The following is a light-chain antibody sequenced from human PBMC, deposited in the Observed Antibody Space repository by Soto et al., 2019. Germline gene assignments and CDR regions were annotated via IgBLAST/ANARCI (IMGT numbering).Light chain of an antibody. CDR1: SSDVGSYNL. Sequence: QSALTQPASVSGSPGQSITISCAGSSSDVGSYNLVSWYQQHPGKAPIVIIYDATKRPSGVSPRFSGSKFGNTASLTISGLLPEDEADYFCCSYAGSFTYVFGTGTKLTVL. V-gene: IGLV2-23*01. CDR2: DAT. CDR3: CSYAGSFTYV. J-gene: IGLJ1*01.